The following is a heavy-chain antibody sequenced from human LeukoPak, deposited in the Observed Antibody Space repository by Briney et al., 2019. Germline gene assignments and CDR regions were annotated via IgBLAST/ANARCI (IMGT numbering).Heavy chain of an antibody. V-gene: IGHV3-7*01. CDR3: AGYYYDSTTYRDY. CDR1: GLTFSSYS. CDR2: IKEDGSEK. J-gene: IGHJ4*02. D-gene: IGHD3-22*01. Sequence: GGSLRLSCAASGLTFSSYSMNWVRQAPGKGLEWVANIKEDGSEKYYADSVKGRFTISRDNAKNSLYLQMNSLRAEDTAVYYCAGYYYDSTTYRDYWGQGTLVTVSS.